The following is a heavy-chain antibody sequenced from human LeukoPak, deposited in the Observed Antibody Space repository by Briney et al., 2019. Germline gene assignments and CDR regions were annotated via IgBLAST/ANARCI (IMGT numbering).Heavy chain of an antibody. CDR2: INAGNGNT. V-gene: IGHV1-3*01. CDR1: GYTFTSYG. J-gene: IGHJ4*02. CDR3: ARGVVVAATADY. Sequence: ASVKVSCKVSGYTFTSYGISWVRQAPGQGLEWMGWINAGNGNTKYSQKFQGRVTITRDTSASTAYMELSSLRSEDTAVYYCARGVVVAATADYWGQGTLVTASS. D-gene: IGHD2-15*01.